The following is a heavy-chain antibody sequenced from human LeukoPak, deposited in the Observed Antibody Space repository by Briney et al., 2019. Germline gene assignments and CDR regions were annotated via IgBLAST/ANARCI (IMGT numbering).Heavy chain of an antibody. CDR1: RFTFRDYY. CDR2: IYSGGST. D-gene: IGHD5-24*01. V-gene: IGHV3-53*01. Sequence: GGSLRLSCTASRFTFRDYYMSWVRQAPGKGLEWVSVIYSGGSTYYADSVKGRFTISRDNSKNTLYLQMNSLRAEDTAVYYCAKRWLQGQDYYGMDVWGQGTTVTVSS. CDR3: AKRWLQGQDYYGMDV. J-gene: IGHJ6*02.